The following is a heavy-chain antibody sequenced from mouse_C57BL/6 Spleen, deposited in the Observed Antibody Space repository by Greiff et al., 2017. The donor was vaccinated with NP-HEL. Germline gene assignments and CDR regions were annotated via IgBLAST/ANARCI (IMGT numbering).Heavy chain of an antibody. CDR3: AREEDGNYDY. Sequence: QVQLQQSGPELVKPGASVKISCKASGYAFSSSWMNWVKQRPGKGLEWIGRIYPGDGDTNYNGKFKGKATLTADKSSSTAYMQLSSLTSEDSAVYFCAREEDGNYDYWGQGTTLTVSS. D-gene: IGHD2-1*01. CDR2: IYPGDGDT. V-gene: IGHV1-82*01. CDR1: GYAFSSSW. J-gene: IGHJ2*01.